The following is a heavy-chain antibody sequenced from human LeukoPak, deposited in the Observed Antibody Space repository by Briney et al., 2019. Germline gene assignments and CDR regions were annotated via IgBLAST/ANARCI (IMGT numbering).Heavy chain of an antibody. J-gene: IGHJ3*02. CDR3: ARAKYDSSGYYYSGFDI. D-gene: IGHD3-22*01. CDR1: GFTFSDYY. V-gene: IGHV3-11*04. Sequence: PGGSLRLSCAASGFTFSDYYMGWIRQAPGKGLEWVSYISNNGRSAYYADSVKGRFTMSRDNDKKSLYVQMNSLRAEDTAVYYCARAKYDSSGYYYSGFDIWGQGTMVTVSS. CDR2: ISNNGRSA.